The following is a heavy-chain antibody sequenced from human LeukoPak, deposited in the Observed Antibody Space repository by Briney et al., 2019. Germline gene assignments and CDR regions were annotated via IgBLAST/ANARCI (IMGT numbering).Heavy chain of an antibody. CDR3: ARVRYTNSDY. Sequence: GGSLRLSCAASGFTFSSYSMNWVRQAPGKGLEWVSYISSSSSTIYYADSVKGRFTISRDNAKNSLSLQMNSLRAEDTAVYYCARVRYTNSDYWGQGTLVTVSS. CDR1: GFTFSSYS. V-gene: IGHV3-48*04. D-gene: IGHD4-11*01. CDR2: ISSSSSTI. J-gene: IGHJ4*02.